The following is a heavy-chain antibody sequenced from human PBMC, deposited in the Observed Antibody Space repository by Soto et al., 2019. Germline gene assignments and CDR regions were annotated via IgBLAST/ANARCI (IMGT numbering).Heavy chain of an antibody. CDR2: IKQDGSEK. D-gene: IGHD5-12*01. V-gene: IGHV3-7*03. CDR3: AKEVATIRGGHAFDI. Sequence: PGGSLRLSCAASGFTFNSYWMSWVRQAPGKGMEWEANIKQDGSEKYYVDSVKGRFTISRDNAKNSLYLQMNSLRAEDTAVYYCAKEVATIRGGHAFDIWGQGTMVTVSS. CDR1: GFTFNSYW. J-gene: IGHJ3*02.